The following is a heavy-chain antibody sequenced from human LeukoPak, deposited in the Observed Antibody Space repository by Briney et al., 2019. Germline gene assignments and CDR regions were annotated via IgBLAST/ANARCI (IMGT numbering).Heavy chain of an antibody. CDR3: ARAPNCGGDCYSDY. CDR1: GGSISSSSYY. CDR2: IYYSGST. Sequence: SETLSLTCTVSGGSISSSSYYWGWIRQPPGKGLEWIGSIYYSGSTYYNPSLKSRVTISVDTSKNQFSLKLSSVTAADTAVYYCARAPNCGGDCYSDYWAREPWSPSPQ. D-gene: IGHD2-21*02. J-gene: IGHJ4*02. V-gene: IGHV4-39*07.